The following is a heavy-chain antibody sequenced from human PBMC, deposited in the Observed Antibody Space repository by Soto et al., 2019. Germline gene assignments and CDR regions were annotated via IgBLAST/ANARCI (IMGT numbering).Heavy chain of an antibody. V-gene: IGHV4-39*01. CDR1: GESISSSSYY. D-gene: IGHD2-21*02. J-gene: IGHJ4*02. CDR3: ARQRTTVVTQAYFDH. CDR2: IYYSGRT. Sequence: PSETLSLTCIVSGESISSSSYYWGWIRQPPGNGLEWIGSIYYSGRTYYNPSFKSRVTISIDTSKNEFSLKLSSVTATDTDVYSCARQRTTVVTQAYFDHWGQGALVTVS.